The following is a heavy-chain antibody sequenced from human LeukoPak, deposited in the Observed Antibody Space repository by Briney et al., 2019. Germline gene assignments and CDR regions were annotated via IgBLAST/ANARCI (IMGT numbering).Heavy chain of an antibody. V-gene: IGHV3-30*02. CDR3: AKESTERDYYGYGGFDY. Sequence: PGGSLRLSCAASGFTFSSYGMHWVRQAPGKGLEWVAFIRYDGSNKYYADSVKGRFTISRDNSKNTLYLQMNSLRAEDTAVYYCAKESTERDYYGYGGFDYWGQGTLVTVSS. CDR1: GFTFSSYG. D-gene: IGHD3-10*01. J-gene: IGHJ4*02. CDR2: IRYDGSNK.